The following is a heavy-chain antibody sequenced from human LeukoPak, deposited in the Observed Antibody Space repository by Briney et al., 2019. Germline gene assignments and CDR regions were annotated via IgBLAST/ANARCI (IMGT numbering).Heavy chain of an antibody. CDR2: ISGGDGHS. J-gene: IGHJ4*02. Sequence: GGSLRLSCATSGISFSTSGFSWVRLAPEKGLEWVSGISGGDGHSYYADSVRGRFTTTRDNSKKTVDLQMNSLRAEDTAIYFCAWGWLQPFNSWGQGTLVTVSS. V-gene: IGHV3-23*01. D-gene: IGHD5-24*01. CDR3: AWGWLQPFNS. CDR1: GISFSTSG.